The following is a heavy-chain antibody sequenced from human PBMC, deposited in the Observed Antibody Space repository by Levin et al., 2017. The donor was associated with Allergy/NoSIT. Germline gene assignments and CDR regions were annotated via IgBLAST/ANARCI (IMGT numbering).Heavy chain of an antibody. D-gene: IGHD2-2*01. CDR1: GFSFRSFG. V-gene: IGHV3-30*18. CDR2: ISYDESDK. Sequence: GGSLRLSCAASGFSFRSFGMHWVRQAPGKGLEWVAVISYDESDKFYADSVKGRFTISRDNTKNTLYLQMNSLRSEDAAVYYCAKDVVFGTSSGSLDFWGQGTLVTVSS. J-gene: IGHJ4*02. CDR3: AKDVVFGTSSGSLDF.